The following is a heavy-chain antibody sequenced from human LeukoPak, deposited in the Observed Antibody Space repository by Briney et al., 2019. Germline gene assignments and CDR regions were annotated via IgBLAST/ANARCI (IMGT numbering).Heavy chain of an antibody. CDR3: ARDPYSAGFPVGAWFDP. V-gene: IGHV1-46*01. Sequence: GASVKVSCKASGYTFTSYYIHWVRQAPGQGLEWIGIINPNGGMTKYAQKLEGRVTMTRDTSTTTVYMELSSLTSEDTALYYCARDPYSAGFPVGAWFDPWGQGTLVTVSS. J-gene: IGHJ5*02. CDR2: INPNGGMT. D-gene: IGHD6-19*01. CDR1: GYTFTSYY.